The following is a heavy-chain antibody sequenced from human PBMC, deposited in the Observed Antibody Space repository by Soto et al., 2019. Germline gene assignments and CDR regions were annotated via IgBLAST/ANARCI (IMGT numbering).Heavy chain of an antibody. J-gene: IGHJ4*02. CDR3: AKRRGASTCDY. V-gene: IGHV3-23*01. CDR2: ISGSDDST. CDR1: GFTFSSYA. D-gene: IGHD6-25*01. Sequence: EVQLLESGGGLVQPGESLRLSCAASGFTFSSYAMSWVRRAPGRGGEWVSVISGSDDSTYYADSVKGRFTISRDNSKNTPYLQMNSRRGDDTAVYYCAKRRGASTCDYWGQGTLVTVSS.